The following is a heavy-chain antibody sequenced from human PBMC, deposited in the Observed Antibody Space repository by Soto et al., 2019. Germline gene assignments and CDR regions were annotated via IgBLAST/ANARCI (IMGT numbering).Heavy chain of an antibody. CDR3: AREEGLLNWFHP. J-gene: IGHJ5*02. D-gene: IGHD1-26*01. V-gene: IGHV3-48*01. Sequence: EVQLVESGGGLVQPGGSLRLSCAASGFTFSSYSMNWVRQAPGKGLEWVSYISSSSSTIYYADSVKGRFTISRDNAKNSLYLQKNSLRAEDTAVYYCAREEGLLNWFHPWGQGTLVTVSS. CDR1: GFTFSSYS. CDR2: ISSSSSTI.